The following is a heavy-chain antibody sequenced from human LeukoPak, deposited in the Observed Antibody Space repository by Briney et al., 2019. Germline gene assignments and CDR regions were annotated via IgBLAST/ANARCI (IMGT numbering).Heavy chain of an antibody. D-gene: IGHD1-26*01. CDR1: GFTFSSYW. CDR3: ASLSGSYPYYYYGMDV. J-gene: IGHJ6*02. Sequence: GGSLRLSCAASGFTFSSYWMHWVRQAPGKGLVWVSRINSDGSSTSYADSVKGRFTTSRDNAKNTLYLQMNSLRAEDTAVYYCASLSGSYPYYYYGMDVWGQGTTVTVSS. V-gene: IGHV3-74*01. CDR2: INSDGSST.